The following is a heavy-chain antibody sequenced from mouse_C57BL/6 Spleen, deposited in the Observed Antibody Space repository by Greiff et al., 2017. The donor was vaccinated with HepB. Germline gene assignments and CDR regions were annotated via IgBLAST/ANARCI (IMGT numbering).Heavy chain of an antibody. V-gene: IGHV2-9-1*01. CDR2: IWTGGGT. D-gene: IGHD1-1*01. CDR1: GFSLTSYA. Sequence: VQRVESGPGLVAPSQSLSITCTVSGFSLTSYAISWVRQPPGKGLEWLGVIWTGGGTNYNSALKSRLSISKDNSKSQVFLKMNSLQTDDTARYYCAPHYYGSSYPAYWGQGTLVTVSA. CDR3: APHYYGSSYPAY. J-gene: IGHJ3*01.